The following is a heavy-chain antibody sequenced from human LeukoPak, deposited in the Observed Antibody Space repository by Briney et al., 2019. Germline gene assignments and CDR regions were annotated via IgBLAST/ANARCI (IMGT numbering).Heavy chain of an antibody. V-gene: IGHV3-7*04. CDR3: ARGRVYY. CDR2: IKDDGSEK. J-gene: IGHJ4*01. Sequence: GGSLRLSCVGSGFTFSSYWMTWVRQAPGKGLEWVANIKDDGSEKYSVDSVKGRFTISRDNAKNLLYLQMSSLRADDTAVYYCARGRVYYRGQGTLVTVSS. CDR1: GFTFSSYW.